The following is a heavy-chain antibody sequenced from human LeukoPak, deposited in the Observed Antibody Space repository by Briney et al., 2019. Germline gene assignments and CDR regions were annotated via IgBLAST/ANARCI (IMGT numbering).Heavy chain of an antibody. V-gene: IGHV1-2*02. J-gene: IGHJ3*02. CDR3: ARDQNGSGSYYHHDAFDI. CDR1: GYTFTGYY. CDR2: INPNSGGT. D-gene: IGHD3-10*01. Sequence: ASVKVSFKSSGYTFTGYYTHWVRQAPGQGLEWMGWINPNSGGTNYAQKFQGRVTMTRDTSISTAYMELSRLRSDDTAVYYCARDQNGSGSYYHHDAFDIWGQGTMVTVSS.